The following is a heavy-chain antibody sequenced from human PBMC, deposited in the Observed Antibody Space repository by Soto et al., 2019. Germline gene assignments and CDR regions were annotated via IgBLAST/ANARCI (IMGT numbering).Heavy chain of an antibody. J-gene: IGHJ5*02. Sequence: SETLSLTCTVSGGSISSYYWSWIRQPPGKGLEWIGYIYYSGSTNYNPSLKSRVTMSIDTSKNQFSLKLSSVTAADTAVYYCASNGYDYPNWFDPWGQGTLVTVSS. CDR3: ASNGYDYPNWFDP. CDR2: IYYSGST. CDR1: GGSISSYY. D-gene: IGHD3-22*01. V-gene: IGHV4-59*01.